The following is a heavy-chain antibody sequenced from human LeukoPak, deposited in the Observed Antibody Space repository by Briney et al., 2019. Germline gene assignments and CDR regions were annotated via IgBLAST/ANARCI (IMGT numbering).Heavy chain of an antibody. D-gene: IGHD4-23*01. CDR3: ARDRFGYGGNSGL. CDR1: GFTFSSNY. Sequence: PGGSLRLSCAASGFTFSSNYVSWVRQAPGKGLEWVSVIYSGGSTYYADSVKGRFTISRDNSKNTLYLQMNSLRAEDTAVYYCARDRFGYGGNSGLWGQGTLVTVSS. CDR2: IYSGGST. V-gene: IGHV3-66*01. J-gene: IGHJ4*02.